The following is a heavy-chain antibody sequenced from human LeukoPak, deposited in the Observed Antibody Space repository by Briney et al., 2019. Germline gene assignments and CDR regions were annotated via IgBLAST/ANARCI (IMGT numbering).Heavy chain of an antibody. CDR1: GFTFSSYA. D-gene: IGHD3-10*01. CDR2: IPYDGSNK. Sequence: GGSLRLSCAASGFTFSSYAMHWVRQAPGKGLEWVAVIPYDGSNKYYADSVKGRFTISRDNSKNTLYLQMNSLRAEDTAVYYCARDHYYGSVLDWWGQGTLVTVSS. J-gene: IGHJ4*02. V-gene: IGHV3-30-3*01. CDR3: ARDHYYGSVLDW.